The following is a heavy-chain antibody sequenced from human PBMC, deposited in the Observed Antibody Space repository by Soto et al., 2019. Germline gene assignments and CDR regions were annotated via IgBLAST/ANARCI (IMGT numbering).Heavy chain of an antibody. CDR1: GFTFSSYA. D-gene: IGHD2-2*01. J-gene: IGHJ4*02. V-gene: IGHV3-23*01. Sequence: GGSLRLSCAASGFTFSSYAMSWVRQAPGKGLEWVSAISGSGDSTYYADFVKGRFTISRDNSKNTLYLQMNSLRAEDTAVYYCAKVGCSSTSCPVDYWGQGTQVTVSS. CDR3: AKVGCSSTSCPVDY. CDR2: ISGSGDST.